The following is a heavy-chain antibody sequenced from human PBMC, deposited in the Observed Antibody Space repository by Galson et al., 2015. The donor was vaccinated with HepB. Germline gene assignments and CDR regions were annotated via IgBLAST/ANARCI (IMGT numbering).Heavy chain of an antibody. Sequence: SVKVSCKAFGYTFTDYYINWVRQAPGQGLEWMGRINPDTGGTIYLQKFQGGVTMTRDTPMNAAYMELSRLRSDDTAIYYCARVRRRMGSAGLLMVRGLGGMDVWGQGTTVTVSS. V-gene: IGHV1-2*06. D-gene: IGHD3-10*01. CDR1: GYTFTDYY. CDR3: ARVRRRMGSAGLLMVRGLGGMDV. J-gene: IGHJ6*02. CDR2: INPDTGGT.